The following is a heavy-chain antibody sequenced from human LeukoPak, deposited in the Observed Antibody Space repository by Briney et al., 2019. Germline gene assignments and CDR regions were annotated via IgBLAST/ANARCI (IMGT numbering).Heavy chain of an antibody. Sequence: SETLSLTCTVSGGSISSYYWSWIRQPPGKGLEWIGYIYYSGSTNYNPSLKSRVTISVDTSKNQFSLKLSSVTAADTAVYYCARWGFGELLHAFDIWGQGTMVTVSS. CDR2: IYYSGST. J-gene: IGHJ3*02. CDR1: GGSISSYY. D-gene: IGHD3-10*01. CDR3: ARWGFGELLHAFDI. V-gene: IGHV4-59*08.